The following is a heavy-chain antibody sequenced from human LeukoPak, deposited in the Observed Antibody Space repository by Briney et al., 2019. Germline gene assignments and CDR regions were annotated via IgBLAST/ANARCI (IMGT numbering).Heavy chain of an antibody. CDR1: GGSFSGYY. V-gene: IGHV4-34*01. CDR2: INHSGST. J-gene: IGHJ4*02. Sequence: SETLSLTCAVYGGSFSGYYWSWIRQPPGKGLEWIGEINHSGSTNYNPSLKSRVTISVDTSKNQFSLKLSSVTAADTAVYYCARGAPLRRLLWFGELWWYFDYWGQGTLVTVSS. CDR3: ARGAPLRRLLWFGELWWYFDY. D-gene: IGHD3-10*01.